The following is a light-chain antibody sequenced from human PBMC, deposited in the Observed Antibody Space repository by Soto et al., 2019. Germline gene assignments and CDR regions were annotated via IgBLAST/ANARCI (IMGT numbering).Light chain of an antibody. CDR1: SSDVGGYNY. CDR2: EVS. J-gene: IGLJ3*02. Sequence: QSALTQPPPASGSPGQSVTISCTGTSSDVGGYNYVSWYQQHPGKAPKLLIYEVSKRPSGVPDRFSGSKSGNTASLTVSGLQAADEADYYCNSYAGSYNWVFGGGTKLTVL. CDR3: NSYAGSYNWV. V-gene: IGLV2-8*01.